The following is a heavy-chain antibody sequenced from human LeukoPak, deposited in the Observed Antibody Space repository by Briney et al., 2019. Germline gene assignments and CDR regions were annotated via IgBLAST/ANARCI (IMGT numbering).Heavy chain of an antibody. CDR3: ARGLPYYDSSGYYPHFDY. D-gene: IGHD3-22*01. Sequence: GSLRLSCAASGFTFSSYAMHWVRQAPGKGLEWVPVISYDGSTKYYADSVKGPFTISRDTSKSTLYLQMNSLRAEDTAVYYCARGLPYYDSSGYYPHFDYRGQGTLVTVSS. J-gene: IGHJ4*02. CDR2: ISYDGSTK. CDR1: GFTFSSYA. V-gene: IGHV3-30*04.